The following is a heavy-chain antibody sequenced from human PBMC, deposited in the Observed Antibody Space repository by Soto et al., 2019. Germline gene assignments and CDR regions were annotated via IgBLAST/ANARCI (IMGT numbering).Heavy chain of an antibody. CDR2: IHHNGGT. CDR3: SRDKSTTTRYGRGMDV. Sequence: SETLSLTCAVSGGSIISNNWWSWVRQSPGKGLEWIGEIHHNGGTNYSPSLKSRVTISVDKSKNQFSLKLTSVTAADTAVYYCSRDKSTTTRYGRGMDVWGQGTTVTVSS. D-gene: IGHD2-2*01. CDR1: GGSIISNNW. V-gene: IGHV4-4*02. J-gene: IGHJ6*02.